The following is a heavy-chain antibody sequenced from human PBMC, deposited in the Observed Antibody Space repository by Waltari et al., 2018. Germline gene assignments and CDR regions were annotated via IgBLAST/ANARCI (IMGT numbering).Heavy chain of an antibody. J-gene: IGHJ4*02. D-gene: IGHD6-19*01. Sequence: EVQLVESGGGLVKPGGTLSLSCAASGFTFSSYSMNWVRQAPGKGLEWVSSINRSGSYKSYADSVKGRFTISRDNAKKSLYLQMSSLGAEDTAVYYCASEGIAVAGKGDYWGQGTLVTVSS. V-gene: IGHV3-21*01. CDR1: GFTFSSYS. CDR3: ASEGIAVAGKGDY. CDR2: INRSGSYK.